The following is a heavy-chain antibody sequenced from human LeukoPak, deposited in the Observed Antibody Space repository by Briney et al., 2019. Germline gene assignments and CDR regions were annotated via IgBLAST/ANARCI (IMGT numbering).Heavy chain of an antibody. V-gene: IGHV1-69*05. CDR1: GGTFSSYA. CDR3: ASGSSGWGYFDY. J-gene: IGHJ4*02. CDR2: IIPIFGTA. Sequence: GASVKVSCKASGGTFSSYAISWVRQAPGQGLEWMGGIIPIFGTANYAQKFQGRVTITTDESTSTAYMELRSLRSDDTAVYYCASGSSGWGYFDYWGQGTLVTVSS. D-gene: IGHD6-19*01.